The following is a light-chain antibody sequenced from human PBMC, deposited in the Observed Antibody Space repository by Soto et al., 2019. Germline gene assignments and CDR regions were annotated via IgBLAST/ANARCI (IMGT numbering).Light chain of an antibody. J-gene: IGLJ1*01. CDR3: AAWDHSLNGFYV. CDR1: SSNIGSNT. CDR2: NNN. V-gene: IGLV1-44*01. Sequence: QSALTQPPSASGAPGQSVTISCSGSSSNIGSNTVYWFQQLPGTAPKLLIFNNNQRPSGVPDRFSGSKSGTSASLAMRGLQSEDEAEYYCAAWDHSLNGFYVFGTGTKVTVL.